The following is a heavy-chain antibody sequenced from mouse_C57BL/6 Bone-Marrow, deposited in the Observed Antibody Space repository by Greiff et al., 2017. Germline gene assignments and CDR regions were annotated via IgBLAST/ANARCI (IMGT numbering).Heavy chain of an antibody. D-gene: IGHD1-1*01. V-gene: IGHV5-17*01. J-gene: IGHJ4*01. CDR2: ISSGSSTI. CDR3: ARRDYYYGSSYFYAMDY. CDR1: GFTFSDYG. Sequence: EVKVVESGGGLVKPGGSLKLSCAASGFTFSDYGMHWVRQAPEKGLEWVAYISSGSSTIYYADTVKGRFTISRDNAKNTLFLQMTSLRSEDTAMYYCARRDYYYGSSYFYAMDYWGQGTSVTVSS.